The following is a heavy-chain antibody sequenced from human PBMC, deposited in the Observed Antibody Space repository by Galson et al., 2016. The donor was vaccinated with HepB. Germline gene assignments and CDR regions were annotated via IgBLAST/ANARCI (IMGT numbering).Heavy chain of an antibody. CDR3: TRVPNYDYVWVSYRYGYYHGMDV. Sequence: SVKVSCKASGYTFRNYGITWVRQAPGQGPEWMGWISGYSGNTKYAQKFQGRVTMTTDTSTTTAYMELWSLRSDDTAVYYCTRVPNYDYVWVSYRYGYYHGMDVWGQGTTVTVSS. CDR1: GYTFRNYG. CDR2: ISGYSGNT. V-gene: IGHV1-18*01. D-gene: IGHD3-16*02. J-gene: IGHJ6*02.